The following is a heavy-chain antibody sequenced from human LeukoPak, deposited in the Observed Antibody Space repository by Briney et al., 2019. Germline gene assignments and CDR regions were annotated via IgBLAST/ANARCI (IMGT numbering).Heavy chain of an antibody. CDR1: GGSISSGGYS. V-gene: IGHV4-30-2*01. J-gene: IGHJ4*02. CDR3: AREVRGYSGSYYFDY. D-gene: IGHD1-26*01. Sequence: SETLSLTCAVPGGSISSGGYSWSWIRQPPGKGLEWIGYIYHSGSTYYNPSLKSRVTISVDRSKNQFSLKLSSVTAADTAVYYCAREVRGYSGSYYFDYWGQGTLVTVSS. CDR2: IYHSGST.